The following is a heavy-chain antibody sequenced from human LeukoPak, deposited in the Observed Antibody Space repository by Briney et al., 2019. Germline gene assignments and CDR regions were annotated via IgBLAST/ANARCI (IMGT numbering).Heavy chain of an antibody. CDR1: GFTVSSNY. J-gene: IGHJ6*02. D-gene: IGHD1-1*01. Sequence: GGSLRLSCAASGFTVSSNYMGWVRQAPGKGLEWVSVIYSGGSTYYADSVKGRFTISRDNSKNTLYLQMNSLRAEDTAVYYCARDPPNWNDGMDVWGQGTTVTVSS. CDR3: ARDPPNWNDGMDV. CDR2: IYSGGST. V-gene: IGHV3-66*01.